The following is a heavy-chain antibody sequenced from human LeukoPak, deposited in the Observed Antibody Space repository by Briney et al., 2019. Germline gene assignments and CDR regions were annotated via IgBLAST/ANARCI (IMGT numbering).Heavy chain of an antibody. CDR3: VKTVYGTMVRGVITSPLDY. CDR2: ISSNGGST. V-gene: IGHV3-64D*06. CDR1: GFTFSSYA. J-gene: IGHJ4*02. D-gene: IGHD3-10*01. Sequence: PGGSLRLSCSASGFTFSSYAMHWVRQAPGKGLEYVSAISSNGGSTYYADSVKGRFTISRDNSKNTLYLQVSSLRAEDTAVYYCVKTVYGTMVRGVITSPLDYWGQGTLVTVSS.